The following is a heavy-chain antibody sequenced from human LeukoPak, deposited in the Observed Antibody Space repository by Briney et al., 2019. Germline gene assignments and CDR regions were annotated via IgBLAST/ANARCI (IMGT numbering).Heavy chain of an antibody. CDR1: GISLSNYG. CDR2: ISERGGST. CDR3: AKRGVVIRGILVIGYHQEAYHYDF. D-gene: IGHD3-10*01. J-gene: IGHJ4*02. V-gene: IGHV3-23*01. Sequence: PGGSLRPSCVVSGISLSNYGMTWVRQAPGKGLEWVSYISERGGSTTYADSVKGRFTISRDTSLSTLYLQMNNLRAEDTAVYFCAKRGVVIRGILVIGYHQEAYHYDFWGQGVLVTLSS.